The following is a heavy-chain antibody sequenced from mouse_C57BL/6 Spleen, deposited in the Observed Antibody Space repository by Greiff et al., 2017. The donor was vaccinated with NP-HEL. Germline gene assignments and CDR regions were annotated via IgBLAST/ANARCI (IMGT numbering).Heavy chain of an antibody. CDR3: ASLYDYDDDYAMDY. J-gene: IGHJ4*01. V-gene: IGHV5-6*01. D-gene: IGHD2-4*01. CDR2: ISSGGSYT. CDR1: GFTFSSYG. Sequence: EVNVVESGGDLVKPGGSLKLSCAASGFTFSSYGMSWVRQTPDKRLEWVATISSGGSYTYYPDSVKGRFTISRDNAKNTLYLQMSSLKSEDTAMYYCASLYDYDDDYAMDYWGQGTSVTVSS.